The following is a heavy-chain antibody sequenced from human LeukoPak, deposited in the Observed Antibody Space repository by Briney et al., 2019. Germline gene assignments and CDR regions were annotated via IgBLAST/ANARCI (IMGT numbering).Heavy chain of an antibody. Sequence: GASVKASCKASGYTFTSYGISWVRQAPGQGLEWMGWISAYNGNTNYAQKLQGRVTMTTDTSTSIAYMELRSLRSDDTAVYYCASARAGYFDLLLDHWAQGTLVTVSS. D-gene: IGHD3-9*01. CDR3: ASARAGYFDLLLDH. CDR1: GYTFTSYG. J-gene: IGHJ4*02. CDR2: ISAYNGNT. V-gene: IGHV1-18*01.